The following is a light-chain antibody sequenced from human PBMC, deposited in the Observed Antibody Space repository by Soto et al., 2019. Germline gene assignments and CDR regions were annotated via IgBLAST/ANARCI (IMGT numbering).Light chain of an antibody. CDR2: EVS. Sequence: QSALTQPASVSGSPGQSITISCTGTSSDVGYYTFVSWYQRHPGNAPKLMIYEVSNRPSGVSNRFSGSKSGNTASLTISGLQAEDEADYYCTSYTATSTYVFGTGTKLTVL. CDR1: SSDVGYYTF. V-gene: IGLV2-14*01. CDR3: TSYTATSTYV. J-gene: IGLJ1*01.